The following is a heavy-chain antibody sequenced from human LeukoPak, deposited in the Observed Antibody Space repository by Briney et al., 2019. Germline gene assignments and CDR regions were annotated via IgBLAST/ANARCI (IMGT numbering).Heavy chain of an antibody. J-gene: IGHJ6*02. CDR1: GFIFIDYW. Sequence: PGGSLRLSCEISGFIFIDYWMHWVRQVPGKGPVWVSRINPDGTATNYADSVKGRFIISRDNAKNTLYLQMNSLRVEDTAMYYCARSLPGLDVWGQGTTVTVPS. V-gene: IGHV3-74*01. CDR3: ARSLPGLDV. CDR2: INPDGTAT.